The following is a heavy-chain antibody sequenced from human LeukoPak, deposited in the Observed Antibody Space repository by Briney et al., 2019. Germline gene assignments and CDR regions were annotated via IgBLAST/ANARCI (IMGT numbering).Heavy chain of an antibody. D-gene: IGHD1-26*01. CDR1: RDSVSSTMAA. CDR2: TYYRSRWYS. V-gene: IGHV6-1*01. J-gene: IGHJ4*02. CDR3: ARGQTYSGRIFDY. Sequence: SQTLSLTCAISRDSVSSTMAAWNWIRQSPSRCLEWLGRTYYRSRWYSDFAEHVKSRITIDTDTSKNQFSLQLNSVTPDDTAVYFCARGQTYSGRIFDYWGQGTLVTVSS.